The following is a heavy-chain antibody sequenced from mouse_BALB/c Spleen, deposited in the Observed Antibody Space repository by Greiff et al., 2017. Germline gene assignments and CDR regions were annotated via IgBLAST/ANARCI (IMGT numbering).Heavy chain of an antibody. CDR3: ARWGYGRSDYFDY. CDR1: GFTFSSFG. D-gene: IGHD1-1*01. CDR2: ISSGSSTI. J-gene: IGHJ2*01. V-gene: IGHV5-17*02. Sequence: EVQVVQSGGGLVQPGGSRKLSCAASGFTFSSFGMHWVRQAPEKGLEWVAYISSGSSTIYYADTVKGRFTISRDKPKNTLFLQMTSLRSEDTAMYYGARWGYGRSDYFDYWGQGTTLTVSS.